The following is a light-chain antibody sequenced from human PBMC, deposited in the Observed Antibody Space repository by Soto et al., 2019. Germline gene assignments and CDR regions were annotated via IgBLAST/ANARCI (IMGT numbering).Light chain of an antibody. CDR1: SGHSNYA. V-gene: IGLV4-69*01. CDR3: QTWGSGIRV. J-gene: IGLJ3*02. Sequence: QSVLTQSPSASASLGASVRLACTLSSGHSNYAIAWLQQQPDKGPRYLMKLDSDGSHSKGDGVPDHFSGSSSGAERYLTISSLQSEDEADYYCQTWGSGIRVFGGGTKLTVL. CDR2: LDSDGSH.